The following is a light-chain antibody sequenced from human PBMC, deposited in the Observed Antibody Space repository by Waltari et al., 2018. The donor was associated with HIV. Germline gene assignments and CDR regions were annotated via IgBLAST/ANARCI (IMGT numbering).Light chain of an antibody. V-gene: IGKV3-11*01. CDR1: QSVSSS. Sequence: EIVLTQSPATLSLSPGERATLSCRASQSVSSSLAWSKQKPDQAPRLLIYDASNRATGIPARFSGSGSGTDFTLTISSLEPEDLAVYYCQQRSDWPRTFGQGTKVEI. CDR3: QQRSDWPRT. CDR2: DAS. J-gene: IGKJ1*01.